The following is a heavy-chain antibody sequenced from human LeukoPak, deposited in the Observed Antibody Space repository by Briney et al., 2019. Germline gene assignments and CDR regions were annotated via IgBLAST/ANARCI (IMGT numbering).Heavy chain of an antibody. Sequence: GRSLRLSCAASGFTFDDYAMHWVRHAPGKGLEWVSGISWTSNTIGYADSVKGRFTISRDNAKNSLYLQMNSLRAEDTAVYYCARIGYYDYVWGSYQWFDPWGQGTLVTVSS. CDR3: ARIGYYDYVWGSYQWFDP. J-gene: IGHJ5*02. CDR2: ISWTSNTI. V-gene: IGHV3-9*01. CDR1: GFTFDDYA. D-gene: IGHD3-16*02.